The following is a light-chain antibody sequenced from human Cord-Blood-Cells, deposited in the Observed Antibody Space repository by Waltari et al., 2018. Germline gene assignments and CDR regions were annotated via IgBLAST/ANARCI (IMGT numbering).Light chain of an antibody. V-gene: IGKV3-20*01. J-gene: IGKJ3*01. Sequence: EIVLTPSPGTLSLSPGERATLSCRASQSVSSSYLAWYQQKPGQAPRLLIYGASSRATGIPDSVSGSGSGADFTLTISRLEPEDFAVYYCQQYGSSLFTFGPGTKVDIK. CDR1: QSVSSSY. CDR3: QQYGSSLFT. CDR2: GAS.